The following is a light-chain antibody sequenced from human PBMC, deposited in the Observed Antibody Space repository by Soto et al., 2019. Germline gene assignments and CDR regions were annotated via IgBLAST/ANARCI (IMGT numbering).Light chain of an antibody. V-gene: IGLV2-14*01. Sequence: QSVLTQPASVSGSPGQSITISCTGTSSDVGGYNYVSWYQQHPGKAPKLMIYDVSNRPSGVSNRFSGSKSGNTASLTISGLQAEDESDYYYSAYTSSSTPMLVFGGGTKLTVL. CDR2: DVS. CDR1: SSDVGGYNY. CDR3: SAYTSSSTPMLV. J-gene: IGLJ2*01.